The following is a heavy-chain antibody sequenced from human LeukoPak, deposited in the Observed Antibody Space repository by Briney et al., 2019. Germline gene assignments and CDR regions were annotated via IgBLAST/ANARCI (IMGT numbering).Heavy chain of an antibody. D-gene: IGHD3-22*01. CDR1: GYPFSGYY. Sequence: GASVKVSCKASGYPFSGYYIHWVRQAPGQGLEWMGCINPNSGDTNYAQKFQGRVTMTRNTSISTAYMELSSLRSEDTAVYYCARGHYYDSSEAFDIWGQGTMVTVSS. V-gene: IGHV1-2*02. CDR3: ARGHYYDSSEAFDI. J-gene: IGHJ3*02. CDR2: INPNSGDT.